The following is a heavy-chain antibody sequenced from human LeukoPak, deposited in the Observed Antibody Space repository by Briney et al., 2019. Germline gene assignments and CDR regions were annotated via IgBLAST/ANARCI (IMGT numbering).Heavy chain of an antibody. CDR1: GGSIRPSY. J-gene: IGHJ4*02. CDR2: IYYSGSP. V-gene: IGHV4-59*08. D-gene: IGHD5-18*01. CDR3: ARQPGGYSSLYY. Sequence: SENLSVICTVSGGSIRPSYWSWIRQHPWNELEWIWYIYYSGSPNYNPSLQTRVTISIDPSKNQFSLKLSSATAADTAVYYCARQPGGYSSLYYSGQGTLVTVSS.